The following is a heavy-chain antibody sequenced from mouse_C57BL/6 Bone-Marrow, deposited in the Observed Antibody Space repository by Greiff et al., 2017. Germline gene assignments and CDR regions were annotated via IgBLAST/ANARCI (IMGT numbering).Heavy chain of an antibody. V-gene: IGHV5-6*01. J-gene: IGHJ4*01. CDR3: ARQDDYYGSSLDYAMAY. CDR2: ISSGGSYT. D-gene: IGHD1-1*01. CDR1: GFTFSSYG. Sequence: EVQVVESGGDLVKPGGSLKLSCAASGFTFSSYGMSWVRQTPDKRLEWVATISSGGSYTYYPASVKGRFTFSRANAKNTLYLKVSSLKSDDTAMYYCARQDDYYGSSLDYAMAYWGQGTSVTVSA.